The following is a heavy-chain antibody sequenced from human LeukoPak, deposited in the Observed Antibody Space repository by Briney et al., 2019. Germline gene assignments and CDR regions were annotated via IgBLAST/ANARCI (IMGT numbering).Heavy chain of an antibody. Sequence: GGSLRLSCAASGFTFSSYSMNCVPQAPRKGLEWVSSITSSSRDIYYADSAKGRFTISSANAKNSLYLQMNSLRAEDTAVYYCARFSSSSGWYLWDYWGQGTLVTVSS. CDR1: GFTFSSYS. D-gene: IGHD6-19*01. V-gene: IGHV3-21*01. CDR3: ARFSSSSGWYLWDY. CDR2: ITSSSRDI. J-gene: IGHJ4*02.